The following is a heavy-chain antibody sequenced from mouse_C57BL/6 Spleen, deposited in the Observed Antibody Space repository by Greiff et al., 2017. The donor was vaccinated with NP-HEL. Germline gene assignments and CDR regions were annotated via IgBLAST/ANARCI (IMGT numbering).Heavy chain of an antibody. CDR2: ISDGGSYT. CDR3: ARDIYYYGSSFFFDY. Sequence: EVQGVESGGGLVKPGGSLKLSCAASGFTFSSYAMSWVRQTPEKRLEWVATISDGGSYTYYPDNVKGRFTISRDNAKNNLYLQMSHLKSEDTAMYYCARDIYYYGSSFFFDYWGQGTTLTVSS. J-gene: IGHJ2*01. CDR1: GFTFSSYA. V-gene: IGHV5-4*01. D-gene: IGHD1-1*01.